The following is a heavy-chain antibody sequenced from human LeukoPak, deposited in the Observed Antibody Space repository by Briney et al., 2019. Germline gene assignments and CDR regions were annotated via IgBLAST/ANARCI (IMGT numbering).Heavy chain of an antibody. CDR3: AKEGHSSSWYRLNYYYYYYMDV. J-gene: IGHJ6*03. D-gene: IGHD6-13*01. Sequence: PGGSLRLSCAASGFTFSSYGMHWVRQAPGKGLEWVAVISYDGSNKYYADSVKGRFTISRDNSKNTLYLQMNSLRAEDTAVYYCAKEGHSSSWYRLNYYYYYYMDVWGKGTTVTVSS. CDR1: GFTFSSYG. V-gene: IGHV3-30*18. CDR2: ISYDGSNK.